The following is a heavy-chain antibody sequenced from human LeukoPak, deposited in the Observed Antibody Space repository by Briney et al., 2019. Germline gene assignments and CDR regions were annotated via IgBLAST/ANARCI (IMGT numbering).Heavy chain of an antibody. V-gene: IGHV1-2*02. Sequence: ASVKVSCKASGYTFTGYYMHWVRQAPGQGLEWMGCINPNSGGTKYAQKFQGGVTLTRDTSISTAYMELSSLRSEDTAVYYCARWTQARGVMDPWGQGTLVTVSS. CDR3: ARWTQARGVMDP. D-gene: IGHD3-10*01. CDR1: GYTFTGYY. J-gene: IGHJ5*02. CDR2: INPNSGGT.